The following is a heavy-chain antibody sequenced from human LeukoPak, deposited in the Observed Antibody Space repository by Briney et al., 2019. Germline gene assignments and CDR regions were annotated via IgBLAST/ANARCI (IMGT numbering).Heavy chain of an antibody. V-gene: IGHV1-2*02. CDR1: GYTFTGYY. Sequence: ASVKVSCKASGYTFTGYYMHWVRQAPGQGLEWMGWINPNSGGTNYAQKFQGRVTMTRDTSISTAYMELSRLRSDDTAVYYCARDLGLFDYYDSSGYILADAFDIWGQGTMVTVSS. CDR3: ARDLGLFDYYDSSGYILADAFDI. CDR2: INPNSGGT. D-gene: IGHD3-22*01. J-gene: IGHJ3*02.